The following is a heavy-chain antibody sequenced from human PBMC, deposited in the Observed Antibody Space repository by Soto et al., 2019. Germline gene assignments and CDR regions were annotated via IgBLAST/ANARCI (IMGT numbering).Heavy chain of an antibody. CDR2: INAGNGNT. V-gene: IGHV1-3*01. Sequence: QVQLVQSGAEVKKPGASVKVSCKASGYTFTSYAMHWVRQAPGQRLEWMGWINAGNGNTKYSQKFQGRVTITRDTSASTAHMELSSLRSQDTAVYYCARDSDSFDPWGQGTLVTVSS. CDR3: ARDSDSFDP. D-gene: IGHD3-22*01. CDR1: GYTFTSYA. J-gene: IGHJ5*02.